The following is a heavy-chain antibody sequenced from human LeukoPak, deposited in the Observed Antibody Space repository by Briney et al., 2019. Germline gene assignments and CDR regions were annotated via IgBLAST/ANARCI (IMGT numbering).Heavy chain of an antibody. CDR2: IYYSWST. CDR1: GGSISSYY. D-gene: IGHD6-19*01. J-gene: IGHJ5*02. Sequence: SETLSLTCTVSGGSISSYYWSWIRQPPGKGLEWIGYIYYSWSTNYNPSLKSRVTISVDTSKNQFSLKLSSVTAADTAVYYCARQKGAVAAHNWFDPWGQGTLVTVSS. CDR3: ARQKGAVAAHNWFDP. V-gene: IGHV4-59*08.